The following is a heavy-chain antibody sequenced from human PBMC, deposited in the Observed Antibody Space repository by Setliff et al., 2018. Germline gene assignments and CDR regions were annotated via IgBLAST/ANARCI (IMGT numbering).Heavy chain of an antibody. CDR1: GGSMSRSNYY. D-gene: IGHD6-19*01. CDR3: ATLPYSSGPLHDY. CDR2: IYYYSGST. J-gene: IGHJ4*02. V-gene: IGHV4-39*01. Sequence: PSETLSLTCTVSGGSMSRSNYYWGWIRQSPGKGVEWIGSIYYYSGSTYYNPSLEGRVTISLDTSKNHLSLKLSAVIAADTAVYYCATLPYSSGPLHDYWGQGTLVTVSS.